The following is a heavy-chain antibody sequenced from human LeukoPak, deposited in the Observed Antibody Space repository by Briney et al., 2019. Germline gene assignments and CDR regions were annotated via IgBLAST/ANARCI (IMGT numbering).Heavy chain of an antibody. V-gene: IGHV3-74*01. CDR3: ARVSDDSSGGMEGDI. CDR1: GFTFSSYW. CDR2: INNDGSIT. D-gene: IGHD3-22*01. J-gene: IGHJ3*02. Sequence: PGGSLRLSCTASGFTFSSYWMSWVRQAPGKGLVWVSRINNDGSITDYADSVKGRFTISRDNSKNTLYLQMNSLRAEDTAVYYCARVSDDSSGGMEGDIWGQGTMVTVSS.